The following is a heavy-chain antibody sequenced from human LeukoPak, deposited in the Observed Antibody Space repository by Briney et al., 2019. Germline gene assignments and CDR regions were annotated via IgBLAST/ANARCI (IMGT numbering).Heavy chain of an antibody. Sequence: GGSLRLSCAASGFTFHDYSMHWVRHAPGKGLEWVSFISWDGGSTDYVDSVKGRFTISRDNSKNSLYLQMNTLRSEDTALYYCAKDIKGEILGAFDLWGRGTLVTVSS. CDR1: GFTFHDYS. V-gene: IGHV3-43*01. CDR2: ISWDGGST. J-gene: IGHJ3*01. D-gene: IGHD2-15*01. CDR3: AKDIKGEILGAFDL.